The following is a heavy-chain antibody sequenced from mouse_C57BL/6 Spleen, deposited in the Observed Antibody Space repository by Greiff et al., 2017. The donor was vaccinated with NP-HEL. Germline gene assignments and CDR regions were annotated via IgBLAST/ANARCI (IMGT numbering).Heavy chain of an antibody. CDR1: GYTFTSYW. CDR3: ARRDYGRCYWYFDV. D-gene: IGHD1-1*01. V-gene: IGHV1-59*01. Sequence: QVQLQQPGAELVRPGTSVKLSCKASGYTFTSYWMHWVKQRPGQGLEWIGVIDPSDSYTNYNQKFKGKATLTVDTSSSTAYMQLSSLTSEDSAVYYCARRDYGRCYWYFDVWGTGTTVTVSS. J-gene: IGHJ1*03. CDR2: IDPSDSYT.